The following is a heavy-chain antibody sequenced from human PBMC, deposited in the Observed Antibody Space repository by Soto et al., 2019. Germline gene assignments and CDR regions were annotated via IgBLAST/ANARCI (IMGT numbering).Heavy chain of an antibody. D-gene: IGHD3-16*01. J-gene: IGHJ2*01. Sequence: EMQLVESGGRLVQPGGSLRLSCAASGFTFSDQYMDWVRQAPGKGLEWVGRIRKKVNSDTTEYAASVKGRFSISRDDSNSPLYLQMNSLKTEDTAVYYCARDLGGAPYVDLWGRGTLVTVSS. CDR3: ARDLGGAPYVDL. CDR2: IRKKVNSDTT. CDR1: GFTFSDQY. V-gene: IGHV3-72*01.